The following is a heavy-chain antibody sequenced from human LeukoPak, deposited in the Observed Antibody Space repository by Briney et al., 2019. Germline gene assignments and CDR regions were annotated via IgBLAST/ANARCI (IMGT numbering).Heavy chain of an antibody. V-gene: IGHV4-39*07. CDR2: IYYSGST. J-gene: IGHJ4*02. Sequence: SETLSLTCTVSGGSTTTSSYYWGWIRQPPGKGLEWIGIIYYSGSTYYNPSLKSRVTISVDTSKNQFSLKLSSVTAADTAVYYCARGGRIAAAGTGYFDYWGQGTLVTVSS. CDR3: ARGGRIAAAGTGYFDY. D-gene: IGHD6-13*01. CDR1: GGSTTTSSYY.